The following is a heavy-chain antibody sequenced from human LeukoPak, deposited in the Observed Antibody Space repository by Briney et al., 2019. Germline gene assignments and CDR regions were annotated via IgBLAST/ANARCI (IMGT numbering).Heavy chain of an antibody. Sequence: PSETLSLTCTVSGGSISSSSYYWGWIRQPPGKGLEWIGSIYYNGSTYYNPSLKSRVTISVDTSKNQFSLKLSSVTAADTAVYYCAREDPFGTYDYWGQGTLVTVSS. CDR1: GGSISSSSYY. CDR2: IYYNGST. J-gene: IGHJ4*02. D-gene: IGHD3-10*01. V-gene: IGHV4-39*07. CDR3: AREDPFGTYDY.